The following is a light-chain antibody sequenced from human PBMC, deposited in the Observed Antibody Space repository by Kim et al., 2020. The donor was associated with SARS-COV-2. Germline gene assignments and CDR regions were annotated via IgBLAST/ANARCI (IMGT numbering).Light chain of an antibody. CDR2: GKN. Sequence: VALGQTVRITCEGDSLRSYYATWYQQKPGQAPIVVIYGKNNRPSGIPDRFSGSSSGDTASLTITGTQAGDEADYYCNSRGSNDNVLFGGGTQLTVL. CDR1: SLRSYY. J-gene: IGLJ2*01. V-gene: IGLV3-19*01. CDR3: NSRGSNDNVL.